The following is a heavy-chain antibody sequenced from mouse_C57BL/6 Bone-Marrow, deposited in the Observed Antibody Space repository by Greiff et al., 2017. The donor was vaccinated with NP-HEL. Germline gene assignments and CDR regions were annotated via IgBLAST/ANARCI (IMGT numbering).Heavy chain of an antibody. J-gene: IGHJ2*01. CDR1: GYTFTSYW. V-gene: IGHV1-50*01. CDR2: IDPSDSYT. D-gene: IGHD2-4*01. CDR3: AGFYYDYAYY. Sequence: QVKLQQPGAELVKPGASVKLSCKASGYTFTSYWMQWVKQRPGQGLEWIGAIDPSDSYTNYNQKFKGKATLTVDTSSSTAYMQRSSLTSEDSAVYDCAGFYYDYAYYWGQGTTLTVSS.